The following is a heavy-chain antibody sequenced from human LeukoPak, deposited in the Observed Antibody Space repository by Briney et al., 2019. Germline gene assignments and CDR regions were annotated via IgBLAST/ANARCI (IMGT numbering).Heavy chain of an antibody. J-gene: IGHJ4*02. CDR2: VNTDGSNT. Sequence: QPGGSLRLSCAASAFTFSRYWMHWVRQAPGKGLVWVSRVNTDGSNTVYADSVKGRFTVSRDNAKNSLYLQMNSLRAEDTALYYCAKGDLLLTGYVSYFDYWGQGTLVTVSS. CDR3: AKGDLLLTGYVSYFDY. V-gene: IGHV3-74*01. CDR1: AFTFSRYW. D-gene: IGHD3-9*01.